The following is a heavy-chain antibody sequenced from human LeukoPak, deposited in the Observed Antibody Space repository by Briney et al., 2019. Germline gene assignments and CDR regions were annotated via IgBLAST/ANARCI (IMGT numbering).Heavy chain of an antibody. CDR3: ARHVQDLGIKV. Sequence: SETLSLTCTVSGASISSSDSYWSWIRQPPGKGLEWIGSIYRRGSTSYNPSLKSRVTVSEDMSKNPFSLRLSSVTAADTAVYYCARHVQDLGIKVWGQGTTVTVSS. J-gene: IGHJ6*02. CDR1: GASISSSDSY. CDR2: IYRRGST. V-gene: IGHV4-39*01.